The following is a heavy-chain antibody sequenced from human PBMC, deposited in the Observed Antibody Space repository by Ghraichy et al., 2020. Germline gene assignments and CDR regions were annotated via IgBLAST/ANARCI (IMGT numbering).Heavy chain of an antibody. Sequence: ASVKVSCKASGYTFTTYALNWVRQAPGQGLEWMGWMYTNTGNPTYAQNFTGRFVFSLDTSVSTAYLQISSLKAEDTAVYFCVREVQRSIGHLVNYYGMDVWGQGTTVTVSS. D-gene: IGHD6-6*01. J-gene: IGHJ6*02. V-gene: IGHV7-4-1*02. CDR3: VREVQRSIGHLVNYYGMDV. CDR2: MYTNTGNP. CDR1: GYTFTTYA.